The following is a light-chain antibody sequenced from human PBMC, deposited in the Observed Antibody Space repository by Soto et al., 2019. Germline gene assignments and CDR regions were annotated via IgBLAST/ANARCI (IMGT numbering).Light chain of an antibody. V-gene: IGKV3-20*01. J-gene: IGKJ1*01. Sequence: EIVLTQSPGTLSSSPGGRATLSCRASQSVRDSHLALFQQKPGQAPRLLIYDASRRATGIPDRFSGSGSGTEFTLTASRLEPEDFAVYYGEQYGSQQLTFGQGTKVEIK. CDR2: DAS. CDR3: EQYGSQQLT. CDR1: QSVRDSH.